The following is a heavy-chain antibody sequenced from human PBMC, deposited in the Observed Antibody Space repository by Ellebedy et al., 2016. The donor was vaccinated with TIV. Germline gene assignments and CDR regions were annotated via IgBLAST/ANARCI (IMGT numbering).Heavy chain of an antibody. Sequence: SETLSLTXTVSGGSISSYYWSWIRQPAGKGLEWIGRIYASGGTNYNPSLKSRVTVSLDTSKSQFSLKLSSVTAADTAVYYCARRTPSGSYNYFDYWGQGILVTVSS. J-gene: IGHJ4*02. CDR2: IYASGGT. V-gene: IGHV4-4*07. CDR3: ARRTPSGSYNYFDY. D-gene: IGHD1-26*01. CDR1: GGSISSYY.